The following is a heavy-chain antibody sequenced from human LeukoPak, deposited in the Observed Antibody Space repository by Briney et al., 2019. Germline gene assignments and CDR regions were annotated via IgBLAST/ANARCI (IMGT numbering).Heavy chain of an antibody. CDR3: ARTNYDFWSGYYFDY. J-gene: IGHJ4*02. Sequence: ASVKVSCKASGGTFSSYAISWVRQAPGQGLEWMGWISAYNGNTNYAQKLQGRVTMTTDTSTSTAYMELRSLRSDDTAVYYCARTNYDFWSGYYFDYWGQGTLVTVSS. CDR1: GGTFSSYA. CDR2: ISAYNGNT. D-gene: IGHD3-3*01. V-gene: IGHV1-18*01.